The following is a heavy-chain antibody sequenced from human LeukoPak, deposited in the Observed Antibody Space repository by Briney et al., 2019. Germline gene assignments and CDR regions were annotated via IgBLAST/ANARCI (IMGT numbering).Heavy chain of an antibody. CDR1: GYTFTGYY. Sequence: ASVKVSCKASGYTFTGYYMHWVRQAPGQGLEWMGWINAGNGNTKYSQKFQGRVTITRDTSASTAYMELSSLRSEDTAVYYCASVGNCGGDCPWGQGTLVIVSS. CDR2: INAGNGNT. V-gene: IGHV1-3*01. J-gene: IGHJ5*02. CDR3: ASVGNCGGDCP. D-gene: IGHD2-21*02.